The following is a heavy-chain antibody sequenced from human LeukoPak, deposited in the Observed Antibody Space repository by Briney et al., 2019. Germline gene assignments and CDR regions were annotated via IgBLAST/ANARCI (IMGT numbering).Heavy chain of an antibody. Sequence: GGSLRLSCAASGFTFSSYGMHWVRQAPGKGLEWVAVISYDGSNKYYADSVKGRFTISRDNSKNTLYLQMNSLRAEDTAVYCCAKAGQHLRITIFSDYWGQGTLVTVSS. CDR3: AKAGQHLRITIFSDY. CDR1: GFTFSSYG. CDR2: ISYDGSNK. V-gene: IGHV3-30*18. J-gene: IGHJ4*02. D-gene: IGHD3-9*01.